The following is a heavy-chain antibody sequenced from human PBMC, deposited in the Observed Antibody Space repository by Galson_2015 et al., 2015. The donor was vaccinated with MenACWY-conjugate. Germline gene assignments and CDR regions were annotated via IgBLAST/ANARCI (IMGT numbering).Heavy chain of an antibody. Sequence: ETLSLTCAVSGGSISSSNWWSWVRQPPGKGLEWIGEIYHSGSTNYNPSLKSRVTISVDKSKNQFSLKLGSVTAADTAVYYCARVPGGDYGGPYWGQGTLVTVSS. CDR2: IYHSGST. D-gene: IGHD4-23*01. J-gene: IGHJ4*02. CDR1: GGSISSSNW. CDR3: ARVPGGDYGGPY. V-gene: IGHV4-4*02.